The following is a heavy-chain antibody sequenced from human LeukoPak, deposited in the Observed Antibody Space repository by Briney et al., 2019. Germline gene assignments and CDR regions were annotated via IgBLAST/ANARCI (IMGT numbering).Heavy chain of an antibody. J-gene: IGHJ4*02. CDR2: IWYDGSNK. CDR1: GFTFSSNG. CDR3: AKDEGDYYDSSGYYYAYDY. V-gene: IGHV3-33*06. Sequence: PGGSLRLSCAASGFTFSSNGMHWVRQAPGKGLEWVAVIWYDGSNKYYADSVKGRFTISRDNSKNTLYLQMNSLRAEDTAVYYCAKDEGDYYDSSGYYYAYDYWGQGTLVTVSS. D-gene: IGHD3-22*01.